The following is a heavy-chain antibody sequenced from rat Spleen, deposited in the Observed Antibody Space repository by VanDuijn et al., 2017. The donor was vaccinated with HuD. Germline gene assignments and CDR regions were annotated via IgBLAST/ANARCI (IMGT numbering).Heavy chain of an antibody. V-gene: IGHV4-2*01. Sequence: EVKLVESGGGLVQPGRSLKLSCAASGFNFNDYWMGWVRQAPGKGLEWIGEINKDSSTISYTPSLKDKFTISRDNVQNTLYLQMTKLGSEDTATYYCARHGYNSYFDYWGQGVMVTVSS. CDR2: INKDSSTI. J-gene: IGHJ2*01. D-gene: IGHD1-9*01. CDR3: ARHGYNSYFDY. CDR1: GFNFNDYW.